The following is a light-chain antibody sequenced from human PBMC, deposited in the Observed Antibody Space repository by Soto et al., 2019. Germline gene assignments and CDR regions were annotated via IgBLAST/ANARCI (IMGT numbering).Light chain of an antibody. CDR2: DAS. V-gene: IGKV3D-20*02. CDR1: QSVSSSY. J-gene: IGKJ5*01. CDR3: QHRMNWPLT. Sequence: EIVLTQSPGTLSLSPGERATLSCRASQSVSSSYLAWYQQKPGQTPRLLIYDASNRATGIPDRFSGSGSETDFTLTISSLEPEDFAVYYCQHRMNWPLTFGQGTRLEIK.